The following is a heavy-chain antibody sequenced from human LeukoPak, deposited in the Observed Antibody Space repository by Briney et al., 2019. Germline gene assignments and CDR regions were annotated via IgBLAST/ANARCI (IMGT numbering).Heavy chain of an antibody. CDR3: ARGGTYSNYPNYYYYYMDV. V-gene: IGHV4-59*11. Sequence: SETLSLTCTVSGGSISSHYWSWIRQPPGKGLEWIGYIYYSGSTNYNPSLKSRVTISVDTSKNQFSLKLSSVTAADTAVYYCARGGTYSNYPNYYYYYMDVWGKGTTVTVSS. J-gene: IGHJ6*03. CDR1: GGSISSHY. D-gene: IGHD4-11*01. CDR2: IYYSGST.